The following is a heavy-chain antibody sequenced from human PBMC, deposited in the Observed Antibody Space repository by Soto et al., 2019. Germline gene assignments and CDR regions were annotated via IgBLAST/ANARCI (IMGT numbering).Heavy chain of an antibody. CDR1: GFTFSNYA. CDR2: ISYDGSNK. J-gene: IGHJ4*02. V-gene: IGHV3-30-3*01. D-gene: IGHD1-1*01. CDR3: ARDGNYVDY. Sequence: VGSLRLSCAASGFTFSNYAMHWVRQAPGKGLEWVAVISYDGSNKYYADSVKGRFTISRDNSKNTLYLHMNSLRAEDTAVYCCARDGNYVDYWGQGTLVTVSS.